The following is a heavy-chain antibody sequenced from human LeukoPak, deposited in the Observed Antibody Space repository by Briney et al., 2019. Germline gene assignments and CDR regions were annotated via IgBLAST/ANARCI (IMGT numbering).Heavy chain of an antibody. CDR3: AKKKFPEYSSRRYSPFLYQGMDV. V-gene: IGHV3-23*01. J-gene: IGHJ6*02. CDR2: ITDSGRSS. CDR1: GFTFSSYW. Sequence: GGSLRLSCAASGFTFSSYWMSWVRQAPGKGLEWISGITDSGRSSYFADSVRGRFTISRDNSKNTLYLQMNSLRAEDTAVYYYAKKKFPEYSSRRYSPFLYQGMDVWGQGTTVTVSS. D-gene: IGHD6-13*01.